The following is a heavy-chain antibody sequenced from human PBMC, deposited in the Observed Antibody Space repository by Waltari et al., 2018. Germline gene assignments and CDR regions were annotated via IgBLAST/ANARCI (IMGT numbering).Heavy chain of an antibody. D-gene: IGHD5-18*01. J-gene: IGHJ4*02. Sequence: QVQLQESGPGLVKPSETLSLTCTVSGGSISSYYWSWIRPPPGKGLEWIGYIYYSGSTNYNPSLKSRVTISVDTSKNQFSLKLSSVTAADTAVYYCARERSTAMVPYYFDYWGQGTLVTVSS. CDR2: IYYSGST. CDR1: GGSISSYY. V-gene: IGHV4-59*01. CDR3: ARERSTAMVPYYFDY.